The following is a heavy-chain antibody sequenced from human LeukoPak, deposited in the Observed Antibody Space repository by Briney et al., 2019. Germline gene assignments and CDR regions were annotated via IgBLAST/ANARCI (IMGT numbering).Heavy chain of an antibody. D-gene: IGHD3-3*01. V-gene: IGHV4-59*01. CDR3: ARVAPYYDFWSNWFDP. CDR2: IYYSGST. CDR1: IGSIRIYY. Sequence: SETLSLTCTVSIGSIRIYYWSCIRQPPGKGLEWIGYIYYSGSTNYNPSLKSRVTISVDTSKNQFSLKLSSVTAGDTAVHYCARVAPYYDFWSNWFDPWGQGTLVTVSS. J-gene: IGHJ5*02.